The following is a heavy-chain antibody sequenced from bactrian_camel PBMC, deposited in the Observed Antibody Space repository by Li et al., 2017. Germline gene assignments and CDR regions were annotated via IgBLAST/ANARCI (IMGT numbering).Heavy chain of an antibody. CDR3: EADVIPSRLHARWRLGENGY. CDR1: GFTFDESD. V-gene: IGHV3S60*01. CDR2: ILSDGTV. Sequence: HVQLVESGGGSVEAGGSLTLSCAATGFTFDESDMGWYRQAPGSQCELVAGILSDGTVYYADSVKGRFTISHDNAKRTVHLQMNSLEPEDTGVYYCEADVIPSRLHARWRLGENGYWGQGTQVTVS. D-gene: IGHD1*01. J-gene: IGHJ4*01.